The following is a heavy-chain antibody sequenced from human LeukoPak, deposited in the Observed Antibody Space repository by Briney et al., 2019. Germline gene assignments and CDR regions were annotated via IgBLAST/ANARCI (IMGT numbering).Heavy chain of an antibody. CDR2: ISYDGSNK. Sequence: GRSLRLSCAASGFTFSSYGMHWVRQAPGKGLEWVAVISYDGSNKYYADSVKGRFTISRDNSKNTLYLQMNSLRAEDTAVYYCAKDEAHYGSGSYPEFDYWGQGTLVTVSS. D-gene: IGHD3-10*01. J-gene: IGHJ4*02. V-gene: IGHV3-30*18. CDR3: AKDEAHYGSGSYPEFDY. CDR1: GFTFSSYG.